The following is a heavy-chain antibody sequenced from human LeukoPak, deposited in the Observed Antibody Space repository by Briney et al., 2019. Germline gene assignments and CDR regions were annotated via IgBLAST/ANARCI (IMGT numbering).Heavy chain of an antibody. J-gene: IGHJ4*02. Sequence: PSETLSLTCAVSGGSISSSNWWSWVRQPPGKGLEWIGEIYHSGSTNYNPSLKSRVTISVDKSKNQFSLKLSSVTAADTAVYYCAGCSSSWYTFDYWGQGTLVTVSS. V-gene: IGHV4-4*02. D-gene: IGHD6-13*01. CDR3: AGCSSSWYTFDY. CDR2: IYHSGST. CDR1: GGSISSSNW.